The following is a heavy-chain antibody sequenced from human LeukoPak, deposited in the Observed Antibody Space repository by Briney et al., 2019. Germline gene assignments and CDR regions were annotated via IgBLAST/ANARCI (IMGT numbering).Heavy chain of an antibody. V-gene: IGHV4-39*01. CDR1: GGSISSSGFY. CDR3: ARLGYQVDYYYYMGV. D-gene: IGHD2-2*01. Sequence: SETLSLTCTVSGGSISSSGFYWGWIRQPPGKGLEWIGSIYYSGSTYYNPSLKSRVTISVDTSKDQFSLKLTSVTAADTAAYYCARLGYQVDYYYYMGVWGKGTTVTVSS. CDR2: IYYSGST. J-gene: IGHJ6*03.